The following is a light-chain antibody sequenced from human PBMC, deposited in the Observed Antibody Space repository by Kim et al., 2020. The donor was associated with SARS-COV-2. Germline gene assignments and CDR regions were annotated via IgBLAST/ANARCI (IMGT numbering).Light chain of an antibody. V-gene: IGKV3-11*01. CDR2: DTS. J-gene: IGKJ4*01. Sequence: PGERSTLSCRASQSASDYLAWYQQKPGQAPRLLLYDTSNRATGIPARFSGSGSGTDFTLTISSLEPEDSAVYYCQQRSNWPPGLTFGGGTKVDIK. CDR3: QQRSNWPPGLT. CDR1: QSASDY.